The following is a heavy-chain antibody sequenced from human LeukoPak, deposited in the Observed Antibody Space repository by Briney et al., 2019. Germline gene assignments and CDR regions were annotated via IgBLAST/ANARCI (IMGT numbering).Heavy chain of an antibody. CDR1: GLTFSNAW. D-gene: IGHD1-14*01. J-gene: IGHJ4*02. Sequence: TGGSLRLSCAASGLTFSNAWMSWVRQAPGKGLEWVGRIKRKSDGGTTDYAAPVKGRFTISRDDSKNTLYLQMNSLKSEDTAVYYCTTELDVRPNHYWGQGTLVTVSS. CDR3: TTELDVRPNHY. V-gene: IGHV3-15*01. CDR2: IKRKSDGGTT.